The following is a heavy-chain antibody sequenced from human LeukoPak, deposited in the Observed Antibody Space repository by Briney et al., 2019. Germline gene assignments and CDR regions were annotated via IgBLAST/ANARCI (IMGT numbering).Heavy chain of an antibody. CDR2: IKEDGSEK. CDR3: ARSLGGAARAFDY. Sequence: PGGSLRLSCAASGFTFSSYWMSWVRQAPGKGLEWVANIKEDGSEKYYVDSVKGRFTISRDNAKNSLYLQMNSLRAEDTAEYYWARSLGGAARAFDYWGQGTLVTVSS. J-gene: IGHJ4*02. V-gene: IGHV3-7*01. CDR1: GFTFSSYW. D-gene: IGHD6-6*01.